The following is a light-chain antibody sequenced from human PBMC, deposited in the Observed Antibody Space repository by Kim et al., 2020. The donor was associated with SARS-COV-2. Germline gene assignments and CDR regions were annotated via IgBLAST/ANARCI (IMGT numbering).Light chain of an antibody. CDR2: FGT. CDR1: NIGSKS. V-gene: IGLV3-21*04. CDR3: QVWDSGSDHWV. Sequence: SYELTQPPSVSVAPGKTARITCGGNNIGSKSVHWYQQKPGQAPVLVIYFGTERPSGIPEWFSGSNSGNTATLTISRLEAGDEADYYCQVWDSGSDHWVFGGGTQLTVL. J-gene: IGLJ3*02.